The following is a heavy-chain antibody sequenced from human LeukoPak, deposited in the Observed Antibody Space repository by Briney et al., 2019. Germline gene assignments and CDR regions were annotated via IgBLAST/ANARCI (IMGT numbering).Heavy chain of an antibody. D-gene: IGHD2-2*02. V-gene: IGHV1-18*01. CDR1: GYTFTSYG. CDR3: ARDRETFRYCSSTSCYSAFDI. Sequence: GASVKVSCKASGYTFTSYGISWVRQAPGQGLEWMGWIGAYNGNTNYAQKLQGRGTMTTDTYTSTAYMELRSLRSDDTAVYYCARDRETFRYCSSTSCYSAFDIWGQGTMVTVSS. CDR2: IGAYNGNT. J-gene: IGHJ3*02.